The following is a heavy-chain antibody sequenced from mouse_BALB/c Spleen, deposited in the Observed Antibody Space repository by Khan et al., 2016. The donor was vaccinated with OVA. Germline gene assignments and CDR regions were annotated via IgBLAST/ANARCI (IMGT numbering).Heavy chain of an antibody. CDR2: LDPANGNT. D-gene: IGHD1-2*01. J-gene: IGHJ4*01. V-gene: IGHV14-3*02. Sequence: VQLKESGAELVKPGASVKLSCTASGFKIKDTYIHWVKQRPEQGLEWIGRLDPANGNTKFDPKIQGKATITENTSSNTAYLQLSSLTSEYTAVYYCTYSFLLYGIDYWGHGTSFTVSS. CDR3: TYSFLLYGIDY. CDR1: GFKIKDTY.